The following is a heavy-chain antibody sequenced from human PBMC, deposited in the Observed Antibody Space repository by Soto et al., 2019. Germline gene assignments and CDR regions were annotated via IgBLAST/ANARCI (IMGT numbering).Heavy chain of an antibody. CDR1: GGTFSSYA. D-gene: IGHD3-22*01. CDR2: IIPIFGTA. CDR3: ARDLYDSRPYAFDI. J-gene: IGHJ3*02. Sequence: SVKVSCKASGGTFSSYAISWVRQAPGQGLEWMGGIIPIFGTANYAQKFQGRVTITADKSTSTAYMELSSLRSEDTAVYYCARDLYDSRPYAFDIWGQGTMVTLSS. V-gene: IGHV1-69*06.